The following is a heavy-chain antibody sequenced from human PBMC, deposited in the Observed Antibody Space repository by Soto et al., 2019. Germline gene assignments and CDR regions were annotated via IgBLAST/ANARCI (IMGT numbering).Heavy chain of an antibody. D-gene: IGHD2-21*01. Sequence: GGSLRLSCAASGFTFSSYAMHWVRQAPGKGLEWVAVISYDGSNKYYADSVKGRFTISRDNSKNTLYLQMHSLRAEDTAVYYCARDLGLRFVVLAYWGQGTLVTGSS. J-gene: IGHJ4*02. CDR3: ARDLGLRFVVLAY. V-gene: IGHV3-30-3*01. CDR1: GFTFSSYA. CDR2: ISYDGSNK.